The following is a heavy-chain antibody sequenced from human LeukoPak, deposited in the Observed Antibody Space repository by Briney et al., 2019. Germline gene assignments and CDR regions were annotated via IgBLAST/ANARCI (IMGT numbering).Heavy chain of an antibody. CDR2: IYYSGST. CDR3: ARAGLPDWPQRHSYGPYYFDY. V-gene: IGHV4-59*01. Sequence: SETLSLTCTVSGGSISSYYWSWIRQPPGKGLEWIGYIYYSGSTNYNPSLKSRVTISVDTSKNQFSLKLSFVTAADTAVYYCARAGLPDWPQRHSYGPYYFDYWGQGTLVTVSS. CDR1: GGSISSYY. J-gene: IGHJ4*02. D-gene: IGHD5-18*01.